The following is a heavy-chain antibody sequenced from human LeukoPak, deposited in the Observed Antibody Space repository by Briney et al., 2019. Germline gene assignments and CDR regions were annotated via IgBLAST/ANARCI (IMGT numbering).Heavy chain of an antibody. D-gene: IGHD1-26*01. Sequence: SVKVPCKASGGTFSSYAISWVRQAPGQGLEWMGGIIPIFGTANYAQKFQGRVTITADESTSTAYMELSSLRSEDTAVYYCARGRSGSYYEYWFDPWGQGTLVTVSS. CDR3: ARGRSGSYYEYWFDP. J-gene: IGHJ5*02. CDR1: GGTFSSYA. CDR2: IIPIFGTA. V-gene: IGHV1-69*13.